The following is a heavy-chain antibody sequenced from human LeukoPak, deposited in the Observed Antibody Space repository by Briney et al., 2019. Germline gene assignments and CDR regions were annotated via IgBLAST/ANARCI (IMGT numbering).Heavy chain of an antibody. V-gene: IGHV3-23*01. CDR3: ANGGYYYDSNGPDTFDI. J-gene: IGHJ3*02. CDR1: GFTFSSYA. CDR2: ISGSGGST. D-gene: IGHD3-22*01. Sequence: QAGGSLRLSCAASGFTFSSYAMSWVRQAPGKGLEWVSAISGSGGSTYYADSVKGRFTISRDNSKNTLYLQMNSLRAEDTAVYYCANGGYYYDSNGPDTFDIWGQGTTVTVSS.